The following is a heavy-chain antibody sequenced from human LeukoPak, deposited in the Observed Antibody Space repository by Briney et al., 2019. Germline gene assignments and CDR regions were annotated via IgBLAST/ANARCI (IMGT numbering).Heavy chain of an antibody. V-gene: IGHV1-8*01. Sequence: ASVKVSCKASGYTFTSYDINWVRQATGQGLEWMGRMNPNSGNTGYAQKFQGRVTMTRNTSISTAYMELSSLRSEDTAVYYCAREIAAAGDYYYYYGMDVWGQGTTVTVSS. CDR1: GYTFTSYD. CDR3: AREIAAAGDYYYYYGMDV. J-gene: IGHJ6*02. CDR2: MNPNSGNT. D-gene: IGHD6-13*01.